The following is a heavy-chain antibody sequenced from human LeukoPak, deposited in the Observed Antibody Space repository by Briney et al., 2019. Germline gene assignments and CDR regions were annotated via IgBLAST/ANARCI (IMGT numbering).Heavy chain of an antibody. Sequence: SETLSLTCTVSGGSISSSSYYWGWIRQPPGKGLEWIGSIYYSGSTYYNPSLKSRVTISVDTSKNQFSLKLSSVTAADTAVYYCARRVLRNWFDPWGQGTLVTVSS. J-gene: IGHJ5*02. CDR3: ARRVLRNWFDP. CDR2: IYYSGST. V-gene: IGHV4-39*01. CDR1: GGSISSSSYY. D-gene: IGHD3-3*01.